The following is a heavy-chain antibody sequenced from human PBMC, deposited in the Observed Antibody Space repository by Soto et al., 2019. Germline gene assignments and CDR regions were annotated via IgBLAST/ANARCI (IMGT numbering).Heavy chain of an antibody. D-gene: IGHD6-13*01. CDR2: IKQDGSEK. CDR3: AKRAAGTSFDY. J-gene: IGHJ4*02. CDR1: GFTFSDYA. V-gene: IGHV3-7*03. Sequence: GGSLRLSCAASGFTFSDYAMHWVRQAPGKGLEWVANIKQDGSEKYYVDSVKGRFTISRDNAKNTLYLQMNSLRAEDTAVYYCAKRAAGTSFDYWGQGTLVTVSS.